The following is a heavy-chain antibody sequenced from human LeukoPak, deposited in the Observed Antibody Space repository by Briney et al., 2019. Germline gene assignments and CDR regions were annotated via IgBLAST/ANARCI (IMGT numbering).Heavy chain of an antibody. V-gene: IGHV1-18*01. J-gene: IGHJ4*02. CDR2: ISAYNGNT. D-gene: IGHD2-15*01. CDR3: ARVPSGGPFDY. CDR1: GYSFTSYG. Sequence: ASVKVSCKASGYSFTSYGISWVRQAPGQGLEWMGWISAYNGNTNYAQRLQGRVTMTTDTSTSTAYMELRSLTSDDSAVYYCARVPSGGPFDYWGQGTLVTVSS.